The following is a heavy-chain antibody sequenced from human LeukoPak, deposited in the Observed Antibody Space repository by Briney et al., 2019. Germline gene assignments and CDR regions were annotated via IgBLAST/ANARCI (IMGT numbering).Heavy chain of an antibody. CDR1: GFTFSSYG. J-gene: IGHJ6*02. Sequence: GRSLRLSCAASGFTFSSYGMHWVRQAPGKGLEWVSVIYSGGSTYYADSVKGRFTISRDNSKNTLYLQMNSLRAEDTAVYYCARSSGYDYYYGMDVWGQGTTVTVSS. CDR3: ARSSGYDYYYGMDV. V-gene: IGHV3-66*01. D-gene: IGHD3-22*01. CDR2: IYSGGST.